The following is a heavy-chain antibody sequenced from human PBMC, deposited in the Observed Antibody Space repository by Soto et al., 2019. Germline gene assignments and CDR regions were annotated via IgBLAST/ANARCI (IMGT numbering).Heavy chain of an antibody. V-gene: IGHV1-3*04. D-gene: IGHD6-13*01. CDR2: LNTANGDT. CDR3: VRRHVSATGIDWFDP. CDR1: GYTFTSYG. J-gene: IGHJ5*02. Sequence: ASVKVSCKASGYTFTSYGIHWVRQAPGQRLEWMGWLNTANGDTKYSPKFQGRVTITRDTSASTAYMELSSLRSEDTAVYYCVRRHVSATGIDWFDPWGRGTLVTVSS.